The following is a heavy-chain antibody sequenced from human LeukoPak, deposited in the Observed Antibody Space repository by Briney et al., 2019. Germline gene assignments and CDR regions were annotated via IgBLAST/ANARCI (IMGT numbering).Heavy chain of an antibody. Sequence: GASVKVSCKASGYTFTGYYMHWVRQAPGQGLEWMGWISPNSGGTNYAQKFQGRVTMTRDTSISTAYMELSRLRSDDTAVYYCARDWGQLFFNWFDPWGQGTLVTVSS. D-gene: IGHD2-2*01. V-gene: IGHV1-2*02. CDR3: ARDWGQLFFNWFDP. CDR2: ISPNSGGT. CDR1: GYTFTGYY. J-gene: IGHJ5*02.